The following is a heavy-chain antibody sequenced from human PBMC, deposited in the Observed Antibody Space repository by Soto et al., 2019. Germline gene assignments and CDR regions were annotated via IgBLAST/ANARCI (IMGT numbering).Heavy chain of an antibody. CDR3: AKSGTRGGAAHYYYYYYGMDV. CDR2: FSGSGGST. CDR1: GFTFSSYA. D-gene: IGHD3-10*01. J-gene: IGHJ6*02. V-gene: IGHV3-23*01. Sequence: PGGSLRLSCAASGFTFSSYAMSWVRQAPGKGLEWVSAFSGSGGSTYYADSVKGRFTISRDNSKNTLYLQMNSLRAEDTAVYYCAKSGTRGGAAHYYYYYYGMDVWGQGTTVTVSS.